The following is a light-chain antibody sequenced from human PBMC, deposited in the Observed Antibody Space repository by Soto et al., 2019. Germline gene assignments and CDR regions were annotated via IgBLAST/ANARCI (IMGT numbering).Light chain of an antibody. Sequence: QAVVTQEPSLTVSPGWTVTLTCGSSTGAVTSGHYPYWFQQKPGQAPRTLIYDTSNKHSWTPARFSGSLLGGKAALTLSGAQPEDEAGYYCLLSYSGAPYVVFGGGTKLTVL. CDR3: LLSYSGAPYVV. V-gene: IGLV7-46*01. CDR1: TGAVTSGHY. J-gene: IGLJ2*01. CDR2: DTS.